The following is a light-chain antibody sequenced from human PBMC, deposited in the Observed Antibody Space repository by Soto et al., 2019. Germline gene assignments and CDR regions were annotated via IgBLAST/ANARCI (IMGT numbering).Light chain of an antibody. J-gene: IGLJ1*01. Sequence: QSALTQPPSASGTPGQRVTISCSGSGSNIGSNTVDWYQQLPGTAPKLLIYGNTNRPSGVPDRFSGSKSATSASLAITGLQAEDEAIYYCQSYDNTLSGPIYVFGTGTKVTVL. V-gene: IGLV1-44*01. CDR2: GNT. CDR1: GSNIGSNT. CDR3: QSYDNTLSGPIYV.